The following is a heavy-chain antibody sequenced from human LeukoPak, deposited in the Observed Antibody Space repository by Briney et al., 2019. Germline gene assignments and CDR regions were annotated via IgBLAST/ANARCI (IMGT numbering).Heavy chain of an antibody. CDR1: EFSVGSNY. D-gene: IGHD3-9*01. V-gene: IGHV3-66*01. Sequence: PGGSLRLSCAASEFSVGSNYMTWVRQAPGKGLEWVSLIYSGGSTYYADSVKGRFTISKNTLYLQMNSLRAEDTAVYYCAREVPGYFDWLFVRHDAFDIWGQGTMVTVSS. CDR2: IYSGGST. J-gene: IGHJ3*02. CDR3: AREVPGYFDWLFVRHDAFDI.